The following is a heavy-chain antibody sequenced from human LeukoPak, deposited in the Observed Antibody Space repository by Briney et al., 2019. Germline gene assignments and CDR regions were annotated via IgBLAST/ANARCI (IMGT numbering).Heavy chain of an antibody. J-gene: IGHJ4*02. D-gene: IGHD1-1*01. CDR2: IYPGDSDT. Sequence: GESLKISCKGSGYSFNTYWIGWVRQMPGKGLEWMGIIYPGDSDTKYSPSFQGQVIISADKSISTAYLQWSSLKASGTAMYYCATITNMASFWGQGTLVTVSS. CDR1: GYSFNTYW. V-gene: IGHV5-51*01. CDR3: ATITNMASF.